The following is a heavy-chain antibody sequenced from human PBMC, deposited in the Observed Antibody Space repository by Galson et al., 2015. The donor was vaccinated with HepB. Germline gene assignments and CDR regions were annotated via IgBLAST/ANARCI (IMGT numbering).Heavy chain of an antibody. CDR2: IYYSGST. Sequence: TLSLTCTASGGSISSSSYYWGWIRQPPGKGLEWIGSIYYSGSTYYNPSLKSRVTISVDTSKNQFSLKLSSVTAADTAVYYCARTTGYSSSWYDYWGQGTLVTVSS. J-gene: IGHJ4*02. D-gene: IGHD6-13*01. CDR3: ARTTGYSSSWYDY. V-gene: IGHV4-39*07. CDR1: GGSISSSSYY.